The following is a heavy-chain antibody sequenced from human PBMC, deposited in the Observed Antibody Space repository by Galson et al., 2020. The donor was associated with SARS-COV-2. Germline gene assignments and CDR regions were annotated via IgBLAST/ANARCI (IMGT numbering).Heavy chain of an antibody. CDR2: VPYGEDA. J-gene: IGHJ5*01. D-gene: IGHD1-1*01. CDR3: AKEGEFTGWFES. CDR1: GGPVSSYY. V-gene: IGHV4-59*02. Sequence: SETLSLTCSVSGGPVSSYYWTWVRQPPGKRLEWLGHVPYGEDATYYHPSLGSRVTMTFDTSKNQFSLRLTSVTTADTAVYYCAKEGEFTGWFESWGQGTRVTVSS.